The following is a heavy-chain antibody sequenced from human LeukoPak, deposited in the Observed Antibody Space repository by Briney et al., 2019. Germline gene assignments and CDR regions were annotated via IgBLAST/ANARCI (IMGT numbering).Heavy chain of an antibody. Sequence: PSETLSLTCTVSGGSIGNYYWSWIRQPPGKGLEWIAYIHYSGTTNYNPSLKSRVTISVDTSKNQFSLKLSSVTAADTAVYYCARHDNYKLPRGYYYRMDVWGQGTTVTVSS. V-gene: IGHV4-59*08. D-gene: IGHD1-1*01. J-gene: IGHJ6*02. CDR3: ARHDNYKLPRGYYYRMDV. CDR2: IHYSGTT. CDR1: GGSIGNYY.